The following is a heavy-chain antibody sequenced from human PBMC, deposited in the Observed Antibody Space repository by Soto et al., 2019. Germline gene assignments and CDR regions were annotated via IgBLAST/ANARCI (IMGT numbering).Heavy chain of an antibody. D-gene: IGHD2-2*01. Sequence: EVQLVESGGGLVQPGRSLRLSCAASGFTFDDYAMHWVRQAPGKGLEWVSGISWNSGSIGYADSVKGRFTISRDNAKNSLYLQINSLRAEDTALYYCAKDLDCSSTSCPMGYWGQGTLVTVSS. CDR2: ISWNSGSI. J-gene: IGHJ4*02. CDR1: GFTFDDYA. CDR3: AKDLDCSSTSCPMGY. V-gene: IGHV3-9*01.